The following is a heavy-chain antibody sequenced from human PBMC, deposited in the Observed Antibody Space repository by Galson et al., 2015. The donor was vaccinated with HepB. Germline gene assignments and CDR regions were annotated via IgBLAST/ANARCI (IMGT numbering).Heavy chain of an antibody. V-gene: IGHV3-33*01. J-gene: IGHJ4*02. CDR3: ARESSGSYYYDY. CDR2: IWYDGSNK. CDR1: GFTFSSYG. D-gene: IGHD1-26*01. Sequence: SLRLSCAASGFTFSSYGMHWVRQAPGKGLEWVAVIWYDGSNKYYADSVKGRFTISRDNSKNTLYLQMNSLRAEDTAVYYCARESSGSYYYDYWGQGTLVTVSS.